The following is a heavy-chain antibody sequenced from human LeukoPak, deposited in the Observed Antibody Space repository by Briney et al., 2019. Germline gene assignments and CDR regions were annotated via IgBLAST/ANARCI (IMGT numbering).Heavy chain of an antibody. D-gene: IGHD6-19*01. J-gene: IGHJ5*02. CDR1: GGSISGYY. CDR2: IYYSGST. CDR3: ARRVGSGWYYFDP. V-gene: IGHV4-59*08. Sequence: SETLSLTRTVSGGSISGYYWNWIRQPPGKGLEWIGHIYYSGSTNHNPSLKSRVTISLDTSKNQFSLRLSSVTAADTAVYYCARRVGSGWYYFDPWGQGTLVLVSS.